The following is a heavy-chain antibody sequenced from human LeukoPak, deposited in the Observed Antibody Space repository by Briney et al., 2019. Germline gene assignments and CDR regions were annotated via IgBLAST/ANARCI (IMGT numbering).Heavy chain of an antibody. CDR3: ARYSGSYHDAFDI. V-gene: IGHV3-23*01. CDR2: ISGSGGST. CDR1: GFTFSNYA. Sequence: PGGSLRLSCAASGFTFSNYAMSWVRQAPGKGLEWVSAISGSGGSTYYADSVKGRVTISRDNSKNTLYLQMNSLRAEDTAVYYCARYSGSYHDAFDIWGQGTMVTVSS. D-gene: IGHD1-26*01. J-gene: IGHJ3*02.